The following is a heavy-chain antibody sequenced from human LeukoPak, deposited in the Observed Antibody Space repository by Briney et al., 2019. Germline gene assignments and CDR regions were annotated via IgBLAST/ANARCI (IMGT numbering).Heavy chain of an antibody. CDR2: INPNSGGT. CDR3: AAGGLRYFSRFDP. J-gene: IGHJ5*02. V-gene: IGHV1-2*02. D-gene: IGHD5-12*01. CDR1: GYTFTGYY. Sequence: ASVKVSCKASGYTFTGYYMHWVRQAPGQGLEWMGWINPNSGGTKYAQNFQGRVTMTRDTSISTGYMELYRLRSDDAAVYYCAAGGLRYFSRFDPWGQGTLVTVSS.